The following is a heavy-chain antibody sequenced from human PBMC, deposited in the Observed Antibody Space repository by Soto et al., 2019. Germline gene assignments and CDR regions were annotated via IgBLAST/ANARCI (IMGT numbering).Heavy chain of an antibody. CDR1: GLIFSDYH. Sequence: EVQLVESGGGLVQPGGSLRLSCAASGLIFSDYHMDWVRQAPGKGLEWVGRIRRKANSYTTEYAASVKGRFTISRDDSKNSLYLQMNSLKSEDTAVYYCAMLGGWSGGSGSMDVWGQGTTVPVSS. CDR3: AMLGGWSGGSGSMDV. CDR2: IRRKANSYTT. J-gene: IGHJ6*02. D-gene: IGHD6-19*01. V-gene: IGHV3-72*01.